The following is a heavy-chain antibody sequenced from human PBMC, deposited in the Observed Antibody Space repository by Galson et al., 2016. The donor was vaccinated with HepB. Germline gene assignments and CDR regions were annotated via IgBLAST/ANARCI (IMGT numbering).Heavy chain of an antibody. CDR2: IYQTGTA. V-gene: IGHV4-4*02. Sequence: SETLSLTCAVSGGSISDNYWWSWVRQSPEKGLEWIGEIYQTGTANYNPSFTSRATISVDKSKNQISLRLASVTAADTAMYYCARGTLGTTATMAFDYWGQGTLVTVSS. J-gene: IGHJ4*02. CDR3: ARGTLGTTATMAFDY. CDR1: GGSISDNYW. D-gene: IGHD1/OR15-1a*01.